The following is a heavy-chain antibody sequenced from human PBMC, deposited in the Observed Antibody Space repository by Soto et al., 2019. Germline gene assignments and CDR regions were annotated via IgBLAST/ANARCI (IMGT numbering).Heavy chain of an antibody. V-gene: IGHV4-30-4*01. Sequence: SETLSLTCTVSGGSISSGDYYWSWSRQPPGKGLEWIGYIYYSGSTYYKPSLKSRVTISVDTSKNQFSLKLSSVTAADTAVYYCARGVVVPEKGIDYWGQGTLVTVSS. J-gene: IGHJ4*02. D-gene: IGHD2-2*01. CDR1: GGSISSGDYY. CDR2: IYYSGST. CDR3: ARGVVVPEKGIDY.